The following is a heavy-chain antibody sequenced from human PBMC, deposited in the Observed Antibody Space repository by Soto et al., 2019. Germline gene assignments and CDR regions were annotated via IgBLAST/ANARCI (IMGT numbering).Heavy chain of an antibody. CDR1: GFTFSSYG. D-gene: IGHD1-26*01. Sequence: GGSLRLSCAASGFTFSSYGMHWVRQAPGKGLEWVAVIWYDGSNKYYADSVKGRFTISRDNSKNTLYLQMNSLRAEDTAVYYCARAPHTYLVDYWGQGTLVTVSS. CDR2: IWYDGSNK. V-gene: IGHV3-33*01. CDR3: ARAPHTYLVDY. J-gene: IGHJ4*02.